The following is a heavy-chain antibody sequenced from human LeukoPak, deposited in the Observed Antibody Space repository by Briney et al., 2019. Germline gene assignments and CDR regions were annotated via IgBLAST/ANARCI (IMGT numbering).Heavy chain of an antibody. J-gene: IGHJ3*02. CDR1: GFTFSSYA. V-gene: IGHV3-30*04. CDR3: ASERETWIQLWPTRAFDI. D-gene: IGHD5-18*01. CDR2: ISYDGSNK. Sequence: GGSLRLSCAASGFTFSSYAMHWVRQAPGKGLEWVAVISYDGSNKYYADSVKGRFTISRDNAKNSLYLQMNSLRAEDTAVYYCASERETWIQLWPTRAFDIWGQGTMVTVSS.